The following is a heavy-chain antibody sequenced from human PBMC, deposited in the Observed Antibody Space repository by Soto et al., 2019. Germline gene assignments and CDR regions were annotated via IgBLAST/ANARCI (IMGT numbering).Heavy chain of an antibody. CDR2: ISYDGSDK. V-gene: IGHV3-30*18. J-gene: IGHJ4*02. Sequence: QVQLVESGGGVVQPGRSLRLSCAASGFTFSSNGMHWVSQAPGKGLEWVAGISYDGSDKRYADSVKGQFTISRDNSKNMLFLQINSLRTEDTAVYYCAKGTGFLEWLWGRGTLVTVSS. CDR1: GFTFSSNG. D-gene: IGHD3-3*01. CDR3: AKGTGFLEWL.